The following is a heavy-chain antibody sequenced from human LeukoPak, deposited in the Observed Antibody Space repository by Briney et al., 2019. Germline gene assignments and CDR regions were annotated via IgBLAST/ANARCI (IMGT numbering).Heavy chain of an antibody. Sequence: ASVTVSCKASGYTFFSKYVHWVRQAPGQGLEWMGIINPSGPSTLYTQKFQGRVTMTSDTSTSTAYMELSSLTSEDTAVYYCARSLAVATESDYWGQGTLVTVSS. CDR2: INPSGPST. J-gene: IGHJ4*02. V-gene: IGHV1-46*01. CDR3: ARSLAVATESDY. CDR1: GYTFFSKY. D-gene: IGHD6-19*01.